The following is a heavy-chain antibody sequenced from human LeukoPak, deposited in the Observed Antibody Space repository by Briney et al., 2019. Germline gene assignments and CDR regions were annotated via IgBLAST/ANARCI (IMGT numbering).Heavy chain of an antibody. D-gene: IGHD5-18*01. J-gene: IGHJ4*02. CDR3: AKGGYSYGRNPDFDY. V-gene: IGHV3-23*01. CDR1: GFTFSSYA. CDR2: ISGSGGST. Sequence: GGSLRLSCAASGFTFSSYAMSWVRQAPGKGLEWVSAISGSGGSTYYADSVKGRFTISRDNSKNTLYLQMNSLRAEDTAVYYCAKGGYSYGRNPDFDYWGQGTLVTVSS.